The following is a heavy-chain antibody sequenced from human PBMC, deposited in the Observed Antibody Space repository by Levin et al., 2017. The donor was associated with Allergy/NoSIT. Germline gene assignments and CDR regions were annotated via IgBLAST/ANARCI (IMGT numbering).Heavy chain of an antibody. J-gene: IGHJ3*02. CDR1: GGTFSSYA. CDR3: ARSYDSSGLDAFDI. Sequence: KISCKASGGTFSSYAISWVRQAPGQGLEWMGGIIPIFGTANYAQKFQGRVAITADESTSTAYMELSSLRSEDTAVYYCARSYDSSGLDAFDIWGQGTMVTVSS. D-gene: IGHD3-22*01. CDR2: IIPIFGTA. V-gene: IGHV1-69*01.